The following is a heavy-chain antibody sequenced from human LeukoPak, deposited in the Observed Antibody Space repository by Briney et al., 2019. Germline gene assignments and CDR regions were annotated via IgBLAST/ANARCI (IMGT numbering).Heavy chain of an antibody. CDR3: ATGEGWSYYDSRGYYFDI. V-gene: IGHV3-30*03. D-gene: IGHD3-22*01. Sequence: GGSLRLSCATSGFTFSNYGMHWVRQSPGKGLEWVAVISYDGSIEYYADSVKGRFTISRDNAKNSLYLQMKGLRAEDTAVYYCATGEGWSYYDSRGYYFDIWGQGTMVTGSS. J-gene: IGHJ3*02. CDR2: ISYDGSIE. CDR1: GFTFSNYG.